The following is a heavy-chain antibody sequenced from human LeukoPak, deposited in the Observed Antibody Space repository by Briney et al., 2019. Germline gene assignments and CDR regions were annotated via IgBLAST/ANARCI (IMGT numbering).Heavy chain of an antibody. Sequence: SETLSLTCTVSGYSISSGYYWGWIRQPPGKGLEWIGSIYHSGSTYYNPSLKSRVTISVDTSKSQFSLKLSSVTAADTAAYYCAGIVATTPLFHYWGQGTLVTVSS. D-gene: IGHD5-12*01. J-gene: IGHJ4*01. V-gene: IGHV4-38-2*02. CDR1: GYSISSGYY. CDR2: IYHSGST. CDR3: AGIVATTPLFHY.